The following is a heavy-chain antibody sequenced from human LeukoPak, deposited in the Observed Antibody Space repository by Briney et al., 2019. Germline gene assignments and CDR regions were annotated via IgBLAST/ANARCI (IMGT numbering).Heavy chain of an antibody. J-gene: IGHJ4*02. CDR2: IRYDGSNK. V-gene: IGHV3-30*02. D-gene: IGHD4-17*01. CDR1: GFTFSSYG. Sequence: PGGSLRLSCAASGFTFSSYGLHWVRQAPGKGLERVAFIRYDGSNKYYADSVKGRFTISRDNSKNTLYLQMNSLRAEDTAVYYCAKTRTTVTDQYYFDYWGQGTLVTVSS. CDR3: AKTRTTVTDQYYFDY.